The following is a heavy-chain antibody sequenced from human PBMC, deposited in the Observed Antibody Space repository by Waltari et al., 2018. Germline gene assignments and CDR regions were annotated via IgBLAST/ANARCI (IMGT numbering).Heavy chain of an antibody. D-gene: IGHD6-19*01. V-gene: IGHV4-59*11. Sequence: QVQLQESGPGLVKPSETLSLTCTVSGDSISSHYWSWIRQTPGKGLEYIGHINDKGNINSNPSLKSRVSMSLDTSKNQFSLTLTSVTAAATAMYFCARDTRTGWHFEHWGQGTLVTVSS. CDR2: INDKGNI. CDR3: ARDTRTGWHFEH. J-gene: IGHJ4*02. CDR1: GDSISSHY.